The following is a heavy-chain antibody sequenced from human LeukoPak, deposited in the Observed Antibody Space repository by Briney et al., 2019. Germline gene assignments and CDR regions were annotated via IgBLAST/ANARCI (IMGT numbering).Heavy chain of an antibody. D-gene: IGHD3-10*01. CDR2: IYYSGST. CDR3: AREVTMVRGPQGWFDP. J-gene: IGHJ5*02. V-gene: IGHV4-30-4*01. CDR1: GGSISRGDYY. Sequence: SQTLSLTCTLYGGSISRGDYYRAWIRQPPGKGLEWIGYIYYSGSTYYNPSLKSRVTISVDTSKNQFSLKLSSVTAADTAVYYCAREVTMVRGPQGWFDPWGQGTLVTVSS.